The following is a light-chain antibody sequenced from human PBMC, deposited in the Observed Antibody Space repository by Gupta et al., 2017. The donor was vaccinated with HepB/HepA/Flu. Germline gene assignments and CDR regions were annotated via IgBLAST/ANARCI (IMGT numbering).Light chain of an antibody. J-gene: IGLJ3*02. CDR3: SSSTSSNTPV. CDR1: SSDIGAYNF. Sequence: QSALTQPASVSGSPGQSINISCTGASSDIGAYNFVSWYQQHPGKAPKLMIYDVIYRPSGVSNRFSGSKSGNTASLTISRLQAEDEADYYCSSSTSSNTPVFGGGTKLTVL. V-gene: IGLV2-14*03. CDR2: DVI.